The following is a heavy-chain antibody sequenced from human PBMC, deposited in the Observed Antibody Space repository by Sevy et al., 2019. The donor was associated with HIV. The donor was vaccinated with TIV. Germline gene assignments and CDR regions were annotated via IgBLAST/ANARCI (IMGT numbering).Heavy chain of an antibody. Sequence: ASVKVSCKASGYSFTTYRITWLLQAPGQGLEWMGWISPHNGDTNYVQNLQGRVTMITDTSTSTAYMELGSLRSDDTAVYYCARAYCSGGSCYSLAYWGQGTRVTVSS. CDR3: ARAYCSGGSCYSLAY. CDR1: GYSFTTYR. D-gene: IGHD2-15*01. J-gene: IGHJ4*02. CDR2: ISPHNGDT. V-gene: IGHV1-18*01.